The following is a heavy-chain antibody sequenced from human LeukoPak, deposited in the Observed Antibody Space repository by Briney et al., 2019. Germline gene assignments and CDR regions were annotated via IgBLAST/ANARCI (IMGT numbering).Heavy chain of an antibody. CDR3: ARGTSSGYFQLYFDY. D-gene: IGHD3-22*01. V-gene: IGHV3-53*01. CDR2: IYSGGST. Sequence: GGSLRLSCAASGFTFSSYWMSWVRQAPGEGLEWVSVIYSGGSTYYADSVKGRFTISRDNSKNTLYLQMNSLRGEDTAVYYCARGTSSGYFQLYFDYWGQGTLVTVSS. CDR1: GFTFSSYW. J-gene: IGHJ4*02.